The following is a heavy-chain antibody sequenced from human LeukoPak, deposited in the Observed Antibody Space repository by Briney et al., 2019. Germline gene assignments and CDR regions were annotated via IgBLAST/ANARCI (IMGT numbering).Heavy chain of an antibody. Sequence: GGSLRLSCAASGFTFSDYYMSWIRQAPGKGLEWVANIKQDGSEKYYVDSVKGRFTISRDNAKNSLYLQMNSLRAEDTAVYYCARSYNSGSATDYWGQGTLVTVSS. CDR3: ARSYNSGSATDY. CDR2: IKQDGSEK. CDR1: GFTFSDYY. V-gene: IGHV3-7*01. J-gene: IGHJ4*02. D-gene: IGHD3-10*01.